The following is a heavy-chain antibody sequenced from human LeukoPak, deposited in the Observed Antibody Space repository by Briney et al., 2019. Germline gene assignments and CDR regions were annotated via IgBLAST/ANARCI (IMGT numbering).Heavy chain of an antibody. CDR1: GFTVGSNY. V-gene: IGHV3-30-3*01. J-gene: IGHJ4*02. CDR3: AREYRLYDSSGYLGY. D-gene: IGHD3-22*01. CDR2: ISYDGSNK. Sequence: GGSLRLSCAASGFTVGSNYMSWVRQAPGKGLEWVAVISYDGSNKYYADSVKGRFTISRDNSKNTLYLQMNSLRAEDTAVYYCAREYRLYDSSGYLGYWGQGTLVTVSS.